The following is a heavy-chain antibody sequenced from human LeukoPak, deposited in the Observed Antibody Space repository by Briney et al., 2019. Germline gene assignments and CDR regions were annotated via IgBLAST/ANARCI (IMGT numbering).Heavy chain of an antibody. D-gene: IGHD2/OR15-2a*01. CDR3: ATYRQVLLPFES. J-gene: IGHJ4*02. V-gene: IGHV3-23*01. CDR1: GFTFSTFA. Sequence: HAGGSLRLSCEASGFTFSTFAMIWVRQPPGKVLEWVSSIFPSGGEIHYADSVRGRFTISRDNSKSTLSLQMNSLRAEDTAIYYCATYRQVLLPFESWGQGTLVTVSS. CDR2: IFPSGGEI.